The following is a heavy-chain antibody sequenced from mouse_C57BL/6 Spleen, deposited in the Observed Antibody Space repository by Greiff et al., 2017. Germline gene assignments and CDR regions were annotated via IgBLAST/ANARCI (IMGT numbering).Heavy chain of an antibody. CDR3: ARPRNYDYDGFAY. V-gene: IGHV1-26*01. J-gene: IGHJ3*01. Sequence: EVQLQQSGPELVKPGASVKISCKASGYTFTDYYMNWVKQSHGKSLEWIGDINHNNGGTSYNQKFKGKATLTVDKSSSTAYMELRSLTSEDSAVYYCARPRNYDYDGFAYWGQGTLVTVSA. CDR2: INHNNGGT. CDR1: GYTFTDYY. D-gene: IGHD2-4*01.